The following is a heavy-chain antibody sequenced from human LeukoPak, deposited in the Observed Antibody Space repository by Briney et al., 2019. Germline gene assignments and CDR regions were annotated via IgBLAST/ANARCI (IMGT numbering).Heavy chain of an antibody. CDR3: ARDRDDSSGYYRETLFDY. Sequence: GASVKVCCKASGYTFTGYYMHWVRQAPGQGLEWMGWINPNSGGTNYAQKFQGRVTMTRDTSISTAYMELSRLRSDDTAVYYCARDRDDSSGYYRETLFDYWGQGTLVTVSS. D-gene: IGHD3-22*01. J-gene: IGHJ4*02. CDR2: INPNSGGT. CDR1: GYTFTGYY. V-gene: IGHV1-2*02.